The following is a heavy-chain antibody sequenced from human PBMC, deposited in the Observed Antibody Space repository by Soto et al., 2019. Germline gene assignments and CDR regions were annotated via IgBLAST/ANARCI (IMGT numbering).Heavy chain of an antibody. CDR3: ARTLGDIVVVPAAPIDAFDI. J-gene: IGHJ3*02. V-gene: IGHV1-18*01. CDR1: VYIFTCSG. CDR2: ISAYNGNT. Sequence: FMGSVYIFTCSGIRWLRQSPGQGIEWMGWISAYNGNTNYAQKLQGRVTMTTDTSTSTAYMELRSLRSDDTAVYYCARTLGDIVVVPAAPIDAFDIWGQGTMVTVSS. D-gene: IGHD2-2*01.